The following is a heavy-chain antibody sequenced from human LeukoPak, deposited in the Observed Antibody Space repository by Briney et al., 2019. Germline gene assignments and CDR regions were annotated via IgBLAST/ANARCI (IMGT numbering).Heavy chain of an antibody. CDR1: GYTFTGYY. D-gene: IGHD6-13*01. V-gene: IGHV1-2*02. CDR3: ARVYSSSWYLGY. Sequence: ASVKVSCKASGYTFTGYYMHWVRQAPGQGLEWMGWINPNSGGTNYAQKFQGRVTMTRDTSISTTYMELSRLRSDDTAVYYCARVYSSSWYLGYWGQGTLVTVSS. J-gene: IGHJ4*02. CDR2: INPNSGGT.